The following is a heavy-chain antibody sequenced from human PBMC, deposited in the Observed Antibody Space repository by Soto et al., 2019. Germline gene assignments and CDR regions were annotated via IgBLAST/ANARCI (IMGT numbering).Heavy chain of an antibody. CDR2: INPSGGST. Sequence: GASVKVSCKASGYTFTSYYMHWVRQAPGQGLEWTGIINPSGGSTSYAQKFQGRVTMTRDTSTSTVYMELSSLRSEDTAVYYCARLFSGYDFDYWGQGTLVTVSS. D-gene: IGHD5-12*01. V-gene: IGHV1-46*03. CDR3: ARLFSGYDFDY. CDR1: GYTFTSYY. J-gene: IGHJ4*02.